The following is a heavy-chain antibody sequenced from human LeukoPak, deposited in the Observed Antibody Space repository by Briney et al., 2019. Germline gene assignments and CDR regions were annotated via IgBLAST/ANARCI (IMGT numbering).Heavy chain of an antibody. CDR1: GGSISSGGYY. CDR2: VYYSGST. J-gene: IGHJ4*02. Sequence: SQTLSLTCTVSGGSISSGGYYWSWIRQHPGKGLEWIGYVYYSGSTYYNPSLKSRVTISVDTSKNQFSLKLSSVTAADTAVYYCARFRGGGVVISGSGGTYYFDYWGQGTLVTVSS. CDR3: ARFRGGGVVISGSGGTYYFDY. V-gene: IGHV4-31*03. D-gene: IGHD3-3*01.